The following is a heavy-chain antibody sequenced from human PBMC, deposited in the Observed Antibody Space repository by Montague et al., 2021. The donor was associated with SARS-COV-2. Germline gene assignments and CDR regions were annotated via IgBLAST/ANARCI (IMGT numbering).Heavy chain of an antibody. V-gene: IGHV3-9*01. CDR1: GFTFDDYA. CDR3: AKLGSYTDY. CDR2: ISWNSGSI. J-gene: IGHJ4*02. Sequence: SRSLSWAASGFTFDDYAMHWVRQAPGKGLEWVSGISWNSGSIGYADSVKGRFTISRDNAKNSLYLQMNSLRAEDTALYYCAKLGSYTDYWGQGTLVTVSS. D-gene: IGHD2-2*02.